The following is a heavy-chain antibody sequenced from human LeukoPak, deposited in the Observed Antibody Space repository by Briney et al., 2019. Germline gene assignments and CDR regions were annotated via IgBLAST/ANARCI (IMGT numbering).Heavy chain of an antibody. J-gene: IGHJ4*02. V-gene: IGHV4-34*01. CDR2: INHSGST. CDR1: GGSFSGYY. CDR3: ARDQRGYSYGYVPLFDY. D-gene: IGHD5-18*01. Sequence: SETLSLTCAVYGGSFSGYYWSWIRQPPGKGLEWIGEINHSGSTNYNPSLKSRVTISVDTSKNQFSLKLSSVTAADTAVYHCARDQRGYSYGYVPLFDYWGQGTLVTVSS.